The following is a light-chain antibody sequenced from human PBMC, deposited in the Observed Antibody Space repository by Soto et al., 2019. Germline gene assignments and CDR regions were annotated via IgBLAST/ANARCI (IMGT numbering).Light chain of an antibody. V-gene: IGKV3-15*01. CDR1: QSVSSN. CDR2: GAS. J-gene: IGKJ1*01. Sequence: EIVMTQSPATLSVSPGERATLSCRASQSVSSNLAWYQQKPGQAPRLLIYGASTRATAIPAWFSGSGSGTEFTLTISSLQSEDFAVYYCQQYNNWPPWTFGQGTKVEIK. CDR3: QQYNNWPPWT.